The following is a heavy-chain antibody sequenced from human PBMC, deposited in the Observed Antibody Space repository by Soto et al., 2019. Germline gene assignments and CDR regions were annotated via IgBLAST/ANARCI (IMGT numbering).Heavy chain of an antibody. CDR1: GFTFSTYA. D-gene: IGHD1-7*01. J-gene: IGHJ4*02. CDR2: ISGSGGST. V-gene: IGHV3-23*01. CDR3: AKGNWNLEYFDY. Sequence: PGGSLRLSCAASGFTFSTYAMNWVRQAPGKGLEWVSAISGSGGSTYYADSVKGRFTISRDNSKNTLYLQMNSLRAEDTAVYYCAKGNWNLEYFDYWGQGTLVTVSS.